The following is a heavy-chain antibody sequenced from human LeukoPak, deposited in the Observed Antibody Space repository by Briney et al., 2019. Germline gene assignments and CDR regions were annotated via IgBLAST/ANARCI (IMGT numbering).Heavy chain of an antibody. V-gene: IGHV4-4*02. CDR3: ARGSIWFDP. Sequence: SETLSLTCAVSGGSISSSNWWTWVRQPPGKGLEWIGEIYYSGTTKYNPSLKSRVTISVDKSNNQFSLKVTSVTAADTAVYYCARGSIWFDPWGQGTLVTVSS. CDR1: GGSISSSNW. J-gene: IGHJ5*02. CDR2: IYYSGTT. D-gene: IGHD3-3*02.